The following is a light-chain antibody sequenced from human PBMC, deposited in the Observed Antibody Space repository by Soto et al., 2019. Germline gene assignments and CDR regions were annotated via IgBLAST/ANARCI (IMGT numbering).Light chain of an antibody. V-gene: IGKV3-20*01. CDR3: QQYGSSPGT. CDR2: GAS. J-gene: IGKJ1*01. CDR1: QSVRSTY. Sequence: EIVMTQSPAILSVSPGERATLSCRASQSVRSTYLAWYQQKPGQAPSLLIYGASSRATGIPDRFSGSGSGTDFTLTISRLEPEDFAVYYCQQYGSSPGTFGQGTKVDIK.